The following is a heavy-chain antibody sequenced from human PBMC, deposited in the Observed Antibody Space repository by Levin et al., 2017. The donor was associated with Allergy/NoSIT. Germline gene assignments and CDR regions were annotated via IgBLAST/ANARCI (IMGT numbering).Heavy chain of an antibody. CDR2: IYHSGST. CDR3: ANKGSSWYAAFDI. J-gene: IGHJ3*02. V-gene: IGHV4-4*02. D-gene: IGHD6-13*01. Sequence: SETVSLTCAVSGGSISSSNWWSWVRQPPGKGLEWIGEIYHSGSTNYNPSLKSRVTISVDKSKNQFSLKLSSVTAADTAVYYCANKGSSWYAAFDIWGQGTMVTVSS. CDR1: GGSISSSNW.